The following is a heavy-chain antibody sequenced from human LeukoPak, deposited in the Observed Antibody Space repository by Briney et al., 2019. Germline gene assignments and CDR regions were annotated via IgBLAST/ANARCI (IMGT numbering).Heavy chain of an antibody. CDR1: GYTLTSYY. V-gene: IGHV1-46*01. J-gene: IGHJ3*02. CDR3: ATPNNIDAFDI. CDR2: IDPSGVTT. D-gene: IGHD1-14*01. Sequence: ASVKVSCNASGYTLTSYYIHWVRQAPGQGLEWMGIIDPSGVTTNYAQNFQGRVTITRDTSTSTVYMELSSLRSEDTAVYYCATPNNIDAFDIWGQGTMVTVSS.